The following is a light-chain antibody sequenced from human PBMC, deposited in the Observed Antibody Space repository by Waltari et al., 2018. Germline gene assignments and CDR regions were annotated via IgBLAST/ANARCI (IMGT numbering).Light chain of an antibody. CDR1: QRVGRT. CDR2: DAS. CDR3: QKYGRLPAT. Sequence: EIVLTQSPGTLSLSPGQRATLFCRASQRVGRTLAGYQQKPGQAPRLLIYDASTRATGIPDRFSATGSGTDFSLTISRLEPEDFAVYYCQKYGRLPATFGRGTTVEIK. J-gene: IGKJ1*01. V-gene: IGKV3-20*01.